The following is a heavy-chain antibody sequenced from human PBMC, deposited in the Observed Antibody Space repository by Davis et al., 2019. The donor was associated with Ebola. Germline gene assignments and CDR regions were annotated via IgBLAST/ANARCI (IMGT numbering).Heavy chain of an antibody. V-gene: IGHV3-23*01. Sequence: PGGSLRLSCVASGLAFAKYDISWVRLAPGKGLAWISRVGPGGDSSYANSVRGRFTISRDNSMNTVHLQMDSLTADDTAVYYCATWEYVRYWSQGTLVTVSS. CDR2: VGPGGDS. CDR1: GLAFAKYD. J-gene: IGHJ4*01. D-gene: IGHD1-26*01. CDR3: ATWEYVRY.